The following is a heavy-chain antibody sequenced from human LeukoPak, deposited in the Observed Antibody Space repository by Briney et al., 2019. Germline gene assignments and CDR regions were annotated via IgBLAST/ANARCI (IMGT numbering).Heavy chain of an antibody. V-gene: IGHV4-38-2*02. D-gene: IGHD3-10*01. Sequence: KTSETLSLSCTVSGYSISSGYYWGWIRQPPGKGLEWIGSIYHSGSTNYNPSLKSRVTISVDTSKNQFLLKLSSVTAADTAVYYCARVWATVRGTSLRFDPWGQGTLVTVSS. CDR1: GYSISSGYY. CDR3: ARVWATVRGTSLRFDP. J-gene: IGHJ5*02. CDR2: IYHSGST.